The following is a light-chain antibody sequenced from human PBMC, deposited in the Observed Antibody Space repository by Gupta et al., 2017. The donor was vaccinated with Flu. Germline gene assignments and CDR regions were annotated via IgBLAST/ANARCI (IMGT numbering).Light chain of an antibody. CDR3: SSYTASETWV. CDR2: EVT. V-gene: IGLV2-14*01. Sequence: SGSLGQSITISCTGTASDVGGYHYVSWYQPHPGKAPRLIIYEVTSRPSGVSHRFSGSKSGNMASLTISGLQAEDEADYYCSSYTASETWVFGGGTKLTV. CDR1: ASDVGGYHY. J-gene: IGLJ3*02.